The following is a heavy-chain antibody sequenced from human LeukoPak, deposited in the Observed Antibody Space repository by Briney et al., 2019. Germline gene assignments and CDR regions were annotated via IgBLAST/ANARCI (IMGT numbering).Heavy chain of an antibody. Sequence: GASVKASCKASDYTFTDYYIHWVGQAPGQGLEWMGWINPNSGDTMYAQKFQGRVTLTSDTSISTAHMELSRLRSDDTAVYYCARISAGTAHWFEPWGQGTLVTVSS. CDR3: ARISAGTAHWFEP. CDR2: INPNSGDT. D-gene: IGHD6-13*01. CDR1: DYTFTDYY. V-gene: IGHV1-2*02. J-gene: IGHJ5*02.